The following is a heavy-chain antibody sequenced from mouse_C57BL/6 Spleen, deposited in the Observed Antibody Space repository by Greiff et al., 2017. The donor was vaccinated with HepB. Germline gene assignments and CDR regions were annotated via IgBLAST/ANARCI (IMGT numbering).Heavy chain of an antibody. Sequence: QVQLQQPGAELVKPGASVKLSCKASGYTFTSYWMQWVKQRPGQGLEWIGEIDPSDSYTNYNQKFKGKATLTVDTSSSTAYMQLSSLTSEDSAVYYCARGEHDGSHWYFDVWGTGTTVTVSS. J-gene: IGHJ1*03. CDR2: IDPSDSYT. D-gene: IGHD2-3*01. CDR3: ARGEHDGSHWYFDV. V-gene: IGHV1-50*01. CDR1: GYTFTSYW.